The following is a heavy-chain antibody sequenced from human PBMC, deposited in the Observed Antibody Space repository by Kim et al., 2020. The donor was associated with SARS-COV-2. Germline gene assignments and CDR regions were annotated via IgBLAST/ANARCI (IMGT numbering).Heavy chain of an antibody. D-gene: IGHD7-27*01. CDR1: GGSISSYY. Sequence: SETLSLTCTVSGGSISSYYWSWIRQPPGKGLEWIGYIYYSGSTNYNPSLKSRVTISVDTSKNQFSLKLSSVTAADTAVYYCARVSSSGPNLGYYYYGMDVWGQGTTVTVSS. V-gene: IGHV4-59*13. CDR2: IYYSGST. CDR3: ARVSSSGPNLGYYYYGMDV. J-gene: IGHJ6*02.